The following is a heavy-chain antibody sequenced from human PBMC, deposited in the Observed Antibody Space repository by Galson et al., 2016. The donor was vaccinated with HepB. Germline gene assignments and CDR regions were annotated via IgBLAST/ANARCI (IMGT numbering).Heavy chain of an antibody. CDR1: GFTFSSYN. CDR2: ISRSGTYI. CDR3: AKSISGFWNKYPCFGH. Sequence: SLRLSCAASGFTFSSYNMNWVRQAPGKGLEWVSSISRSGTYIYYGDSLKGRFTISRDNSKNTMYLQMNSLRAEDTALYYCAKSISGFWNKYPCFGHWGQGALVIVSS. V-gene: IGHV3-21*04. D-gene: IGHD3-3*01. J-gene: IGHJ4*02.